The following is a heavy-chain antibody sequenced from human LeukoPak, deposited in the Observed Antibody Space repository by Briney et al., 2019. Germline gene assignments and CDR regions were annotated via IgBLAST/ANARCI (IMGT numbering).Heavy chain of an antibody. CDR3: TRGQLYPYGPEFDF. CDR2: IRAKTHDGTA. CDR1: GFNFGDYN. D-gene: IGHD3-10*01. J-gene: IGHJ4*02. V-gene: IGHV3-49*04. Sequence: GGSLRLSCTASGFNFGDYNMNWVRQAPGEGLEWVGYIRAKTHDGTADYAASVKGRFTISRDDSKSIAYLQMTGLDSEDTAVYYCTRGQLYPYGPEFDFWGQGTLVTVSS.